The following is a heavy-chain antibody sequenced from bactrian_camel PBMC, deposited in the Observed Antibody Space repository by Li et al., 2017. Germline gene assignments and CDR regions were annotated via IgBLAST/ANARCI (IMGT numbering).Heavy chain of an antibody. CDR2: ISSGGTT. Sequence: DVQLVESGGGSVQAGGSLRLSCAASGYTYSSACMGWVRQAPGKGLEWVSGISSGGTTYYTDSVKGRFTISRDNAKNTLYLQLNSLKAEDTAMYYCAKGYGDDWFLEVWGQGTQVTVS. J-gene: IGHJ2*01. V-gene: IGHV3S10*01. CDR1: GYTYSSAC. D-gene: IGHD5*01. CDR3: AKGYGDDWFLEV.